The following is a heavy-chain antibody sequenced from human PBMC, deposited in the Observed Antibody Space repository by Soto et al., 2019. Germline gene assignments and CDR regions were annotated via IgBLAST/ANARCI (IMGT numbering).Heavy chain of an antibody. J-gene: IGHJ3*02. Sequence: PSETLSLTCAVSGGSISSGGYSWSWIRQPPGKGLEWIGYMYHSGSTYYNPSLKSRVTISVDTSKNQFSLKLSSVTAADTAVYYCARASRNAFDIWGQGTMVTVSS. V-gene: IGHV4-30-2*01. CDR3: ARASRNAFDI. CDR2: MYHSGST. CDR1: GGSISSGGYS.